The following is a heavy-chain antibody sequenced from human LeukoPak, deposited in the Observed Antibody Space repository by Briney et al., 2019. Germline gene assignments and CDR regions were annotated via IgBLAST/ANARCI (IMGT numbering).Heavy chain of an antibody. Sequence: SEPLSLTCIVSGGSISSISSNNYHWGWIRQPPGKGLEWIGSIYYSGSTYYNPSLKSRVTISVDTSKNQFSLKLSSVTAADTAVYYCARPASYYYDSNGSPKNDYWGQGTLVTVSS. V-gene: IGHV4-39*01. CDR2: IYYSGST. J-gene: IGHJ4*02. CDR3: ARPASYYYDSNGSPKNDY. D-gene: IGHD3-22*01. CDR1: GGSISSISSNNYH.